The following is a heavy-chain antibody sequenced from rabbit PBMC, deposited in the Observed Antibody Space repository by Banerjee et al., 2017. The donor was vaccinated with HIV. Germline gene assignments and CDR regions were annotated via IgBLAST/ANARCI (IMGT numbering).Heavy chain of an antibody. V-gene: IGHV1S45*01. Sequence: QEQLAESGGGLVQPEGSLTLTCKASGFSFSSAYYMFWVRQAPGKGLEWVGCIYAGSSSDNVYASWAKGRFTISKTSSTTVTLQMTSLTAADTATYFCATDLGGADGFSLWGQGTLVTVS. CDR3: ATDLGGADGFSL. CDR1: GFSFSSAYY. D-gene: IGHD7-1*01. J-gene: IGHJ3*01. CDR2: IYAGSSSDN.